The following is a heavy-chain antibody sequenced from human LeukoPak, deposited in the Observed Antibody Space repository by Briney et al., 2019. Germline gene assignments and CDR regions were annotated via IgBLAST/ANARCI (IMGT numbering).Heavy chain of an antibody. V-gene: IGHV1-46*01. CDR1: GYTFTSYY. J-gene: IGHJ4*02. Sequence: GASVKVSCKASGYTFTSYYMHWVRQAPGQGLEWMGIINPSGGSTSYAQKFQGRVTMTRDTSTSTVYMELSSLRSEDTAVYYCARVHYYDSSGYYYVFDYWGQGTLVTVSS. CDR3: ARVHYYDSSGYYYVFDY. CDR2: INPSGGST. D-gene: IGHD3-22*01.